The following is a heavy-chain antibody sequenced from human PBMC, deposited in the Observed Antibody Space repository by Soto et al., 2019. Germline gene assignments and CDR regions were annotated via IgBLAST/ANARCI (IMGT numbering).Heavy chain of an antibody. Sequence: GASVKVSCKASGYTFPGYYMQWVRQAPGQGLEWMGWINPNSGGTNYAQKYQGWVTMTRDTSISTAYMELSRLRSDDTAVYYCARGRRGYDFWSCYQQTKHYGMDVWGQGTTVTVSS. CDR1: GYTFPGYY. V-gene: IGHV1-2*04. D-gene: IGHD3-3*01. CDR2: INPNSGGT. J-gene: IGHJ6*02. CDR3: ARGRRGYDFWSCYQQTKHYGMDV.